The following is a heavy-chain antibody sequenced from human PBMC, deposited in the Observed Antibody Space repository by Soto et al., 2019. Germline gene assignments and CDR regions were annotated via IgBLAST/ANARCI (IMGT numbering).Heavy chain of an antibody. D-gene: IGHD3-10*01. J-gene: IGHJ5*02. Sequence: QVQLVQSGAEVKKPGASVKVSCKASGYTFTSYDINWVRQATGQGLEWMGWMNPNSGNTGYAQKFQGRVTMTRNTSISTAYTELSSLRSEDTAVYYCARGLRTMLRGVTDWFDPWGQGTLVTVSS. CDR3: ARGLRTMLRGVTDWFDP. CDR1: GYTFTSYD. CDR2: MNPNSGNT. V-gene: IGHV1-8*01.